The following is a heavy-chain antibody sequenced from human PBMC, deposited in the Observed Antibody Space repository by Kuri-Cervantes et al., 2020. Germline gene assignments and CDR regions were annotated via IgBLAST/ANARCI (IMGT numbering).Heavy chain of an antibody. V-gene: IGHV3-53*01. D-gene: IGHD3-16*02. CDR3: AREKEHDCVWGSYRYTN. J-gene: IGHJ4*02. Sequence: GESLKISCAASGFTFSSYSMNWVRQAPGKGLEWVSVIYSGGSTYYADSVKGRFTISRDNSKNTLYLQMNSLRAEDTAVYYCAREKEHDCVWGSYRYTNWGQGTLVTVSS. CDR1: GFTFSSYS. CDR2: IYSGGST.